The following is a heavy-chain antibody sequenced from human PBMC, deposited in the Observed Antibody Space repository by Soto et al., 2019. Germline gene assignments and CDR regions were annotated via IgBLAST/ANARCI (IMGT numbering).Heavy chain of an antibody. CDR1: GFTFSSYS. CDR2: ISSSSSTI. J-gene: IGHJ5*02. Sequence: EVQLVESGGGLVQPGGSLRLSCAASGFTFSSYSMNWVRQAPGKGLEWVSYISSSSSTIYYADSVKGRFTISRDNAKNSLYRQMNSLRDEDTAVYYCAREGGSLNWFDPWGQGTLVTVS. CDR3: AREGGSLNWFDP. D-gene: IGHD1-26*01. V-gene: IGHV3-48*02.